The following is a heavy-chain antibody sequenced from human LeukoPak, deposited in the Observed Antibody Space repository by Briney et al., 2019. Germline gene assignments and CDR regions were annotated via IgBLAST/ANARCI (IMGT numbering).Heavy chain of an antibody. CDR2: IYSGGST. D-gene: IGHD3-16*01. CDR1: GFIVRLNY. V-gene: IGHV3-53*01. J-gene: IGHJ4*02. Sequence: GGSLRLSCAASGFIVRLNYMSWVRQAPGRGLEWVSVIYSGGSTYYADSVKGRFTISRDNSKNALYLQMNSLRAEDTAVYYCARGGFVAYWGQGTLVTVSS. CDR3: ARGGFVAY.